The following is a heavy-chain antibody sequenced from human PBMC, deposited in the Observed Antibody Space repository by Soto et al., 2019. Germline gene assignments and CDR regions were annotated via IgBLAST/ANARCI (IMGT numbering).Heavy chain of an antibody. CDR1: GYSFTSYW. D-gene: IGHD3-16*01. CDR2: IYPGDSDT. V-gene: IGHV5-51*01. Sequence: GESLKISCKGSGYSFTSYWIGWVRQVPGKGLEWMGIIYPGDSDTRYSPSFQGQVTISADKSISTAYLQWSSLKASDTAMYYCARIWGLPPLGYYYGMDVWGQGTTVTVSS. CDR3: ARIWGLPPLGYYYGMDV. J-gene: IGHJ6*02.